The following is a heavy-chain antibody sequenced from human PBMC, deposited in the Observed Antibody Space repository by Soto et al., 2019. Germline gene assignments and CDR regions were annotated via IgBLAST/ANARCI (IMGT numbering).Heavy chain of an antibody. CDR3: ERQAAAGTFWVRQTPEYGMDV. V-gene: IGHV5-10-1*01. Sequence: PGESLKISCKGSGYSFTSYWISWVRQMPGKGLEWMGRIDPSDSYTNYSPSFQGHVTISADKSISTAYLQWSSLKASDTAMYYCERQAAAGTFWVRQTPEYGMDVWGQGTTVTVSS. J-gene: IGHJ6*02. D-gene: IGHD6-19*01. CDR1: GYSFTSYW. CDR2: IDPSDSYT.